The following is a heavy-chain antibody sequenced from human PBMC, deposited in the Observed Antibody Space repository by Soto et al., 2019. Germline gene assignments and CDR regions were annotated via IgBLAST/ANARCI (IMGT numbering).Heavy chain of an antibody. J-gene: IGHJ4*02. V-gene: IGHV3-15*01. CDR3: CRCGSVNYYFTQ. Sequence: EVQLVESGGDLVKPGGSLRLACTVSGLKFSDAWMSWVRQVPGKGLEWVGRMKSIGSGGTTDYAAPVKGRFTISRDASKNTVYLQMNSLKAEDSAMFYCCRCGSVNYYFTQWGQGTRVTVSS. D-gene: IGHD1-26*01. CDR2: MKSIGSGGTT. CDR1: GLKFSDAW.